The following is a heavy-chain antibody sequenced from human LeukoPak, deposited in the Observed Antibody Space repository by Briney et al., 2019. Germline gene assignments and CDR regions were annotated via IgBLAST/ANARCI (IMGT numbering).Heavy chain of an antibody. V-gene: IGHV4-39*07. J-gene: IGHJ4*02. CDR3: ARGRLRNYYDSSGYLDY. CDR2: IYYSGST. CDR1: GGSISSSSYY. D-gene: IGHD3-22*01. Sequence: SETLSLTCTVSGGSISSSSYYWGWIRQPPGKGLEWIGSIYYSGSTYYDPSLKSRVTISVDTSKNQFSLKLSSVTAADTAVYYCARGRLRNYYDSSGYLDYWGQGTLVTVSS.